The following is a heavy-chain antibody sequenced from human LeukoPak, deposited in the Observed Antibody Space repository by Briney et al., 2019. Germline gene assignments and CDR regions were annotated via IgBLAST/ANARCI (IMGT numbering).Heavy chain of an antibody. CDR3: AKDLYLTGYSFDY. CDR1: GFTFSSYG. D-gene: IGHD3-9*01. CDR2: ISYDEINK. V-gene: IGHV3-30*18. Sequence: GGSLRLSCAASGFTFSSYGMHWVRQAPGKGLEWVAVISYDEINKYYADSVKGRFTISRDNSKNTLYLQMNSLRAEDTAVYYCAKDLYLTGYSFDYWGQGTLVTVSS. J-gene: IGHJ4*02.